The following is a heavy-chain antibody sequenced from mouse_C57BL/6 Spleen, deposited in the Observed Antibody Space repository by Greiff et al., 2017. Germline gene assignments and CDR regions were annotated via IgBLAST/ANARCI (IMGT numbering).Heavy chain of an antibody. CDR2: IDPSDSYT. V-gene: IGHV1-69*01. D-gene: IGHD1-1*01. J-gene: IGHJ2*01. Sequence: QVQLQQPGAELVMPGASVKLSCKASGYTFTSYWMHWVKQRPGQGLEWIGEIDPSDSYTNYNQKFKGKSTLTVDKSSSTAYMQLSSLTSEDSAVYYGRNRIYCYGSSLSYFDYWGQGTTLTVSS. CDR3: RNRIYCYGSSLSYFDY. CDR1: GYTFTSYW.